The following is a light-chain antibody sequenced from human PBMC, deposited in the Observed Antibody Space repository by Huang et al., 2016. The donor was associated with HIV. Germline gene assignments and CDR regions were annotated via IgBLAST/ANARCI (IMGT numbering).Light chain of an antibody. J-gene: IGKJ1*01. CDR1: RSVSVY. V-gene: IGKV3-11*01. Sequence: EIVLAQSPVTLSLSPGERATLACRASRSVSVYLAWYQQKAGQPPRLLIYNASNRATGIPARCSGSGSGTDFTLTISSLEPEDFAVYYCQQRSDWPPTFGRGTKVEIK. CDR2: NAS. CDR3: QQRSDWPPT.